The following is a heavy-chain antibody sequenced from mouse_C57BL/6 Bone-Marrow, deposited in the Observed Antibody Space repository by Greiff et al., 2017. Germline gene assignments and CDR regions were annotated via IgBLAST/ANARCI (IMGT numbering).Heavy chain of an antibody. D-gene: IGHD2-2*01. V-gene: IGHV1-61*01. J-gene: IGHJ4*01. CDR1: GYTFTSYW. CDR3: AGGGLPFYAMDY. Sequence: VQLQQPGAELVRPGSSVKLSCKASGYTFTSYWMDWVKQRPGQGLEWIGNIYPSDSETHYNQKFKDKATLTVDKSSSTAYMQLSSLTSEDSAVYDCAGGGLPFYAMDYWGQGTSVTVSS. CDR2: IYPSDSET.